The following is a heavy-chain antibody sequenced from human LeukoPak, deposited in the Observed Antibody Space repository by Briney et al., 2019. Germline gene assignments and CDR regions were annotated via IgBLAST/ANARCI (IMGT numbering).Heavy chain of an antibody. D-gene: IGHD3-22*01. CDR2: IYHSGST. CDR1: GYSISSGYY. J-gene: IGHJ5*02. V-gene: IGHV4-38-2*02. CDR3: ARFYYDSSGYGFDP. Sequence: SETLSLTCTVSGYSISSGYYWGWIRQPPGKGLEWIGSIYHSGSTYYNPSLKSRVTISVDTSKNQFSLKLSSVTAADTAVYYCARFYYDSSGYGFDPWGQGTLVTVSS.